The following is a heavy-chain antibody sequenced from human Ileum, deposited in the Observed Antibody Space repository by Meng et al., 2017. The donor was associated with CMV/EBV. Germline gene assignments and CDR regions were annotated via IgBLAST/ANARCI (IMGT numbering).Heavy chain of an antibody. CDR3: ARMHCSSTSCYKSYYYYGMDV. D-gene: IGHD2-2*02. Sequence: ASVKVSCKASGYTFTSYGISWVRQAPGQGLEWMGWISAYNGNTNYAQKLQGRVTMTTDTSTSTAYMELRSLRSDDTAVYYCARMHCSSTSCYKSYYYYGMDVWGQGNTV. CDR1: GYTFTSYG. J-gene: IGHJ6*02. V-gene: IGHV1-18*01. CDR2: ISAYNGNT.